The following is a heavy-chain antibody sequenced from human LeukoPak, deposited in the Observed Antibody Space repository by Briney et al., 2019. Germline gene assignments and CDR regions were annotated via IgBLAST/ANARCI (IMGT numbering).Heavy chain of an antibody. J-gene: IGHJ4*02. V-gene: IGHV3-30-3*01. CDR2: ISYDGSNK. CDR3: AKEPPATNEDY. D-gene: IGHD5-24*01. Sequence: GGSLRLSCAASGFTFSSYAMHRVRQAPGKGLEWVAVISYDGSNKYYADSVKGRFTISRDNSKNTLYLQMNSPRAEDTAVYYCAKEPPATNEDYWGQGTLVTVSS. CDR1: GFTFSSYA.